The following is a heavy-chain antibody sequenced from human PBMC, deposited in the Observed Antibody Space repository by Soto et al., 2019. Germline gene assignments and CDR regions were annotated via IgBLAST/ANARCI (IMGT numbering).Heavy chain of an antibody. D-gene: IGHD2-2*01. CDR3: ARGYCSSTSCYGSHYYGMDV. V-gene: IGHV4-34*01. CDR2: INHSGST. Sequence: QVQLQQWGAGLLKPSETLSLTCAVYGGSFSGYYWSWIRQPPGKGLEWIGEINHSGSTNYNPSLKSRVTISVATSKNQVSLKLSSVTAADTAVYYCARGYCSSTSCYGSHYYGMDVWGQGTTVTVSS. J-gene: IGHJ6*02. CDR1: GGSFSGYY.